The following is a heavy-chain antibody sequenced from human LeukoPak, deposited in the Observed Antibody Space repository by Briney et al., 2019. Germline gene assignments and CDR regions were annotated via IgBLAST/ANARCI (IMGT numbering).Heavy chain of an antibody. CDR2: ISSSSSYI. V-gene: IGHV3-21*01. D-gene: IGHD1-1*01. J-gene: IGHJ4*02. CDR1: GGSIDITNY. Sequence: PSETLSLTCGVSGGSIDITNYWSWVRQAPGKGLDWVSSISSSSSYIYYADSVKGRFTISRDNAKNSLYMQMNSLRVEDTAVYYCARSPGATWSFDYWGQGILVTVAS. CDR3: ARSPGATWSFDY.